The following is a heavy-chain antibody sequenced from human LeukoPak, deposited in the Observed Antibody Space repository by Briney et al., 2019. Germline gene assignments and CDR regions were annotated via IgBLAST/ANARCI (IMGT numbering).Heavy chain of an antibody. Sequence: SETLSLTCTVSGGSISSSSYYWGWIRLPPGKGLEWIGIIYYSGSTYYNPSLKSRVTVSIDTSKNQFSLNLRSVTAADTAIYYCARGLVVVPARPDYYYYMDVWGKGTTVTVSS. CDR3: ARGLVVVPARPDYYYYMDV. CDR2: IYYSGST. V-gene: IGHV4-39*07. J-gene: IGHJ6*03. D-gene: IGHD2-2*01. CDR1: GGSISSSSYY.